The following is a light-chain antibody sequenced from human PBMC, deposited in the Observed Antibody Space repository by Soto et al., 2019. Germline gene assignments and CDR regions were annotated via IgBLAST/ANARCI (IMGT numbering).Light chain of an antibody. J-gene: IGKJ1*01. CDR2: LAS. Sequence: EIVLTQSPATLSSFPGDRVTLSCRARQAVNTRLAWYQHKPGQAPRLLIYLASNRAAGVPARFSGSGSGTDFTLTISDVEPEDFAVYYCHQRQSWPRTFGQGTKV. CDR1: QAVNTR. V-gene: IGKV3-11*01. CDR3: HQRQSWPRT.